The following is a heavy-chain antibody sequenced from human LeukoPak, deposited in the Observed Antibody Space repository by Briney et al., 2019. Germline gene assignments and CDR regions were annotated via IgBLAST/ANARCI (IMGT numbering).Heavy chain of an antibody. Sequence: SETLSLTCTVSGGSISSSSYYWGWIRQPPGKGLEWIGSIYYSGSTYYNPSLKSRVTISVDTSKNQFSLKLSSVTAADTAVYYCASNILGYCSGGSCYAIDYWGQGTLVTVSS. J-gene: IGHJ4*02. CDR2: IYYSGST. CDR3: ASNILGYCSGGSCYAIDY. V-gene: IGHV4-39*01. D-gene: IGHD2-15*01. CDR1: GGSISSSSYY.